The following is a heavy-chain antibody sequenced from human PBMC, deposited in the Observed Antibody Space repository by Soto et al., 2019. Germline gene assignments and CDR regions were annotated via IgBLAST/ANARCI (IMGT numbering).Heavy chain of an antibody. V-gene: IGHV4-59*08. J-gene: IGHJ4*02. CDR1: GGSISSYY. Sequence: QVQLQESGPGLVKPSETPSLTCSVSGGSISSYYWGWIRQPTGKGLEWTGYISYTGSTDYSPSLKSRVTISVDTSKNQFFLKVRSVTAADTAIYFCARHYPIGNNWTYFDYWGRGTLVTVSS. CDR2: ISYTGST. D-gene: IGHD1-1*01. CDR3: ARHYPIGNNWTYFDY.